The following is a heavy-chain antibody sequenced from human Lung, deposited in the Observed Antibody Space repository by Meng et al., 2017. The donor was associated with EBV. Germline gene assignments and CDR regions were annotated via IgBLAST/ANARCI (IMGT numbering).Heavy chain of an antibody. J-gene: IGHJ4*02. D-gene: IGHD2-15*01. CDR3: ARLYCSGGSCYTNDY. CDR1: GYTFTSYA. CDR2: INTNTGNP. Sequence: QVQLVQSGSELKKPGAALRVSCKGSGYTFTSYAKNWVRQAPGKGLEWMGWINTNTGNPTYAQGFTGRFVFSLDTSVSTAYLQISSLKAADTAVYYCARLYCSGGSCYTNDYWGQGTLVTVSS. V-gene: IGHV7-4-1*02.